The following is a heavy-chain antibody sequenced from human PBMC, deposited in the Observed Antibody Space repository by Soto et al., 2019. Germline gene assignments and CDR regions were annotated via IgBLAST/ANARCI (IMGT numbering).Heavy chain of an antibody. CDR2: IYYSGST. Sequence: SETLSLTCTVSGGSISSGDYYWSWIRQPPGKGLVWIGYIYYSGSTYYNPSLKSRVTISVDTSKNQFSVMLSSVTAADTAVYYCARDSGYDVSWFDPWGQGTLGTVSS. CDR3: ARDSGYDVSWFDP. CDR1: GGSISSGDYY. J-gene: IGHJ5*02. D-gene: IGHD5-12*01. V-gene: IGHV4-30-4*01.